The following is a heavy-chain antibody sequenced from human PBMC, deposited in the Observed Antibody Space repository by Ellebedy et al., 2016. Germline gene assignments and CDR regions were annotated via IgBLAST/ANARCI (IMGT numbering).Heavy chain of an antibody. Sequence: SGPTLVXPTQTLTLTCTFSGFSLNTSGVGVGWLRQPPGKALEWVALLYWNGDKRYSPSLKSRLEIIKSPSKNEVVLTLTNMDPADTGVYYCAHRRGSGWSSWFDPWGQGTLVTVSS. CDR1: GFSLNTSGVG. CDR3: AHRRGSGWSSWFDP. CDR2: LYWNGDK. D-gene: IGHD6-13*01. V-gene: IGHV2-5*01. J-gene: IGHJ5*02.